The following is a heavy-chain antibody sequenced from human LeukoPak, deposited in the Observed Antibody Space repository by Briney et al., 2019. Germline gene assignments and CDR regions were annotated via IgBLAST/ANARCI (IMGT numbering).Heavy chain of an antibody. Sequence: SETLSLTCTVSGGSISSYYWGWIRQPPGKGLEWIGSIYYSGSTYYNPSLKSRVTISVDTSKNQFSLKLSSVTAADTAVYCCARVTGYMIEDYFDYWGQGTLVTVSS. D-gene: IGHD3-22*01. CDR1: GGSISSYY. CDR3: ARVTGYMIEDYFDY. J-gene: IGHJ4*02. CDR2: IYYSGST. V-gene: IGHV4-39*01.